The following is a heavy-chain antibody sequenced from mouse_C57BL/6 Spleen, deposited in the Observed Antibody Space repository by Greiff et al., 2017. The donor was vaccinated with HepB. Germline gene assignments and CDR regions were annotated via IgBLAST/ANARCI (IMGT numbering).Heavy chain of an antibody. CDR3: ARGSVVATPYAMDY. J-gene: IGHJ4*01. Sequence: EVQRVESEGGLVQPGSSMKLSCTASGFTFSDYYMAWVRQVPEKGLEWVANINYDGSSTYYLDSLKSRFIISRDNAKNILYLQMSSLKSEDTATYYCARGSVVATPYAMDYWGQGTSVTVSS. D-gene: IGHD1-1*01. CDR2: INYDGSST. V-gene: IGHV5-16*01. CDR1: GFTFSDYY.